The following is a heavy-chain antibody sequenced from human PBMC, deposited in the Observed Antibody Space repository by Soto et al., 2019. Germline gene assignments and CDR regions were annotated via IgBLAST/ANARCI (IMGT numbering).Heavy chain of an antibody. CDR1: GFTFSSYA. J-gene: IGHJ4*02. Sequence: VQLLESGGGLVQPGGSLRLSCAASGFTFSSYAMSWVRQAPGKGLEWVSAISGSGGSTYYADSVKGRFTIDRDNSKNTLYLQMNSLRAEDTAVYYCAKTVSMIVVVIVGIDYWGQGTLVTVSS. D-gene: IGHD3-22*01. V-gene: IGHV3-23*01. CDR3: AKTVSMIVVVIVGIDY. CDR2: ISGSGGST.